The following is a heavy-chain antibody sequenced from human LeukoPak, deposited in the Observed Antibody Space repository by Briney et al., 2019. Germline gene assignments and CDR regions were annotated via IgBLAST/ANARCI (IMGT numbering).Heavy chain of an antibody. CDR1: GGSISSSSYY. D-gene: IGHD1-26*01. CDR2: IYYSGST. CDR3: STSRGTSYYFDY. J-gene: IGHJ4*02. V-gene: IGHV4-39*01. Sequence: PSETLSLTCTVSGGSISSSSYYCGWIRQPPGKGLEWIGTIYYSGSTYYSPSLKSRATISVDTSNNQFSLKLSSVTAADTALYYCSTSRGTSYYFDYWGLGTLVTVSS.